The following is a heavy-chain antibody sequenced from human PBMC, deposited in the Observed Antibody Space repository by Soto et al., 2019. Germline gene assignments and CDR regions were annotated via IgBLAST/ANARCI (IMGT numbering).Heavy chain of an antibody. D-gene: IGHD3-22*01. CDR1: GFTFSSYA. CDR3: AKRGGYYYDSSGPLDY. J-gene: IGHJ4*02. Sequence: GGSLRLSCAASGFTFSSYAMSWVRQAPGKGLEWVSAISGSGGSTYYADSVKGRFTISRDNSKNTLYLQMNSLRAEDTAVYYCAKRGGYYYDSSGPLDYWGQGTLVTVSS. V-gene: IGHV3-23*01. CDR2: ISGSGGST.